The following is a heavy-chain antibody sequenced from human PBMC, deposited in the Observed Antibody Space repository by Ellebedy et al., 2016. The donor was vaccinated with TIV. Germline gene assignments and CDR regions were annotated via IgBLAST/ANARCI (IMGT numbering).Heavy chain of an antibody. CDR2: LSYDENTK. CDR3: GRDRSLSAWYGTLDF. Sequence: GESLKISXAASGFTFTNHWMTWVRQAPGKGLEWMAFLSYDENTKFYADSVRGRFTISRDITNHTLSLQMNSLRSDDTAIYYCGRDRSLSAWYGTLDFWGRGALVTVSS. J-gene: IGHJ2*01. D-gene: IGHD6-19*01. V-gene: IGHV3-30-3*01. CDR1: GFTFTNHW.